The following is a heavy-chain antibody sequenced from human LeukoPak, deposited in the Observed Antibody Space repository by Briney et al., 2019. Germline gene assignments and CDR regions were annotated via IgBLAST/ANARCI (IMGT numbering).Heavy chain of an antibody. V-gene: IGHV3-49*03. CDR3: TRVLGIAARPFDY. CDR2: IRSKAYGGTT. D-gene: IGHD6-6*01. CDR1: GFTFGDYA. Sequence: GRSLRLSCTASGFTFGDYAMSWFRQAPGKGLEWVGFIRSKAYGGTTEYAASVKGRLTISRDDSKSIAYLQMNSLKTEDTAVYYCTRVLGIAARPFDYWGQGTLVTVSS. J-gene: IGHJ4*02.